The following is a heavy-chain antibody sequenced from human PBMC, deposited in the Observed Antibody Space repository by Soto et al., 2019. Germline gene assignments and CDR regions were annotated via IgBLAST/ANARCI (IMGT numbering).Heavy chain of an antibody. CDR3: AKEPNGSGGYSPFDA. J-gene: IGHJ4*02. D-gene: IGHD6-19*01. V-gene: IGHV3-23*04. CDR2: ISGSGSVT. Sequence: EVRLVESGGGLVQPGGSLRLSCEASGFSFSIYALSWVRQAPGKGLEWVSTISGSGSVTYYADSVKGRFTISRDNSKDTLYLRMNSLGAEDTAVYYCAKEPNGSGGYSPFDAWGQGVLVTVSS. CDR1: GFSFSIYA.